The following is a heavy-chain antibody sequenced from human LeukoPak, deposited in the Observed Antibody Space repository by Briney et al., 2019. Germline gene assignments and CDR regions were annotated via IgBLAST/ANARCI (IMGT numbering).Heavy chain of an antibody. CDR1: GFTFSSYA. CDR2: ISGSGGST. J-gene: IGHJ4*02. Sequence: PGGSLRLSCAASGFTFSSYAMSWVRQAPGKGLEWVSAISGSGGSTYYADSVKGRFTISRDNSKNTLYLQMNSLRAEDTAVYYCAAYSGYGSYFDYWGQGTLVNVSS. CDR3: AAYSGYGSYFDY. V-gene: IGHV3-23*01. D-gene: IGHD5-12*01.